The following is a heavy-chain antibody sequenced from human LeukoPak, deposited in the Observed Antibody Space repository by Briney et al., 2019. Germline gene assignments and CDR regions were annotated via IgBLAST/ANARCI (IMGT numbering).Heavy chain of an antibody. D-gene: IGHD2-2*01. CDR2: IYYSGRT. CDR1: GGSISSSSYY. V-gene: IGHV4-39*01. Sequence: SETLSLTCTVSGGSISSSSYYWGWLRQPPGKGLEWIGSIYYSGRTYYNPSLKSLVTISVDTSKNQFSLKLSSVTAADTAVYYCARHSRGYCSSTSCSRFFDYWGQGTLVTVSS. J-gene: IGHJ4*02. CDR3: ARHSRGYCSSTSCSRFFDY.